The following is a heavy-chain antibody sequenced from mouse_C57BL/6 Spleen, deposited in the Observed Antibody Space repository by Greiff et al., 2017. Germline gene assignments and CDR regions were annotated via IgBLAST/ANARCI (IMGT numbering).Heavy chain of an antibody. CDR1: GYSITSGYY. Sequence: ESGPGLVKPSQSLSLTCSVTGYSITSGYYWNWIRQFPGNKLEWMGYISYDGSNNYNPSLKNRISITRDTSKNQFFLKLNSVTTEDTATYYCARGELGNGRYDYYAMDYWGQGTSVTVSS. CDR3: ARGELGNGRYDYYAMDY. D-gene: IGHD2-1*01. J-gene: IGHJ4*01. V-gene: IGHV3-6*01. CDR2: ISYDGSN.